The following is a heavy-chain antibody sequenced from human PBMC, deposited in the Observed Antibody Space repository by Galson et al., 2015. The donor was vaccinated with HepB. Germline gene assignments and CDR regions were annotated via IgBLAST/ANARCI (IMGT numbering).Heavy chain of an antibody. CDR2: MWSDGSNK. J-gene: IGHJ4*02. Sequence: SLRLSCAASGFDFNNCGMHWVRQAPGKGPEWVAVMWSDGSNKLYADSVKGRFTISRDNSNNTLYLQMNSLGAEDTAVYYCGREGKDGSGTYLDYWGQGTPVTVSS. V-gene: IGHV3-33*01. D-gene: IGHD3-10*01. CDR3: GREGKDGSGTYLDY. CDR1: GFDFNNCG.